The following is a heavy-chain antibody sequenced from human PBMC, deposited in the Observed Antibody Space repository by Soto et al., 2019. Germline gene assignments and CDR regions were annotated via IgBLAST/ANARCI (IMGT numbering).Heavy chain of an antibody. D-gene: IGHD3-10*01. V-gene: IGHV3-23*01. CDR3: ARESGAWNYYGSGEANWFDP. J-gene: IGHJ5*02. CDR2: IGGGGVPT. CDR1: GFTFSNYA. Sequence: PGGSLRLSRAASGFTFSNYAMSWVRQAPGKGLEWVSAIGGGGVPTYHADSVKGRFTISRDNAKNSLYLQMNSLRAEDTAVYYCARESGAWNYYGSGEANWFDPWGQGTLVTVSS.